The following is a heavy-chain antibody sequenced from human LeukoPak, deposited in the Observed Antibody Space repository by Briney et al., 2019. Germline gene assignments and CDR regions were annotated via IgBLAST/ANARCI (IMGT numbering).Heavy chain of an antibody. CDR2: IYYSGST. D-gene: IGHD3-3*01. CDR3: ARQQTRYFWSGPFDY. Sequence: SETLSLTCTVSGGSISSSSYYWGWIRQPPGKGLEWIGSIYYSGSTYYNPSLKSRVTISVDTSKNQFSLKLSSVTAADTAVYYCARQQTRYFWSGPFDYWGQGTLVTVSS. CDR1: GGSISSSSYY. V-gene: IGHV4-39*01. J-gene: IGHJ4*02.